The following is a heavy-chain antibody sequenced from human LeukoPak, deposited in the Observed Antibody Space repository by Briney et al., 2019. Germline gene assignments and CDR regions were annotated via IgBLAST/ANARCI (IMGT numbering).Heavy chain of an antibody. D-gene: IGHD3-10*01. J-gene: IGHJ4*02. V-gene: IGHV4-39*07. Sequence: PSETLSLTCTVSGGSISSSSYYWGWIRQPPGKGLEWIGSIYYSGSTYYNPSLKSRVTISVDTSKNQFSLKLSSVTAADTAVYYCARVGVIRGVIITGFDYWGQGTLVTVSS. CDR3: ARVGVIRGVIITGFDY. CDR1: GGSISSSSYY. CDR2: IYYSGST.